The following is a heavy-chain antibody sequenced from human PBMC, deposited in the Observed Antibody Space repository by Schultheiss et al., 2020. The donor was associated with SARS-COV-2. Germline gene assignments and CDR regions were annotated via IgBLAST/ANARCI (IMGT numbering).Heavy chain of an antibody. V-gene: IGHV3-30*18. D-gene: IGHD3-22*01. CDR3: AKDRSYYDSSGCLNY. CDR1: GFTFSSYG. J-gene: IGHJ4*02. Sequence: GGSLRLSCAASGFTFSSYGMHWVRQAPGKGLEWVAVISYDGSNKYYADSVKGRFTISRDNSKNTLYLQMNSLRAEDTAVYYCAKDRSYYDSSGCLNYWGQGTLVTVSS. CDR2: ISYDGSNK.